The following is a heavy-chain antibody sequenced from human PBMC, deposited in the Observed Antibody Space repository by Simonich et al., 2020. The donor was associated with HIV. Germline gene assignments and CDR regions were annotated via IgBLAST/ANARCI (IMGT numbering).Heavy chain of an antibody. Sequence: QVQLVESGGGVVQPGRSLRLSCAASGFTFSSYAMHWVRQAPGKGLEWVEVISYDGSNQYYADSVKGRFTISRDNSKNTLYLQMNSLRAEDTAVYYCASGGSISSVWADDYWGQGTLVTVSS. CDR3: ASGGSISSVWADDY. CDR2: ISYDGSNQ. V-gene: IGHV3-30*07. J-gene: IGHJ4*02. CDR1: GFTFSSYA. D-gene: IGHD3-16*01.